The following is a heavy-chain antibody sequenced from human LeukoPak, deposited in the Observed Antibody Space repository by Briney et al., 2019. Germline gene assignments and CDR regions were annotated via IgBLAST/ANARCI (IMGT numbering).Heavy chain of an antibody. J-gene: IGHJ3*02. CDR3: VRYIVVPTAIYAFDT. D-gene: IGHD2-2*01. Sequence: GGSLRLSCAASGFTFSSYWMHWVRQAPGKGLVWVSRINSDGSSTSYADSVKGRFTISRDNAKNTLYLQMNSLRAEDTAVYYCVRYIVVPTAIYAFDTWGQGTMVTVSS. CDR1: GFTFSSYW. V-gene: IGHV3-74*01. CDR2: INSDGSST.